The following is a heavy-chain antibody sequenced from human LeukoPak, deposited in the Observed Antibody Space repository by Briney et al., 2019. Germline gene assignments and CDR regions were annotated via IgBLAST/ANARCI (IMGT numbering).Heavy chain of an antibody. D-gene: IGHD2-15*01. CDR1: GFTFSSYS. V-gene: IGHV3-21*01. J-gene: IGHJ4*02. Sequence: GGSLRLSCVASGFTFSSYSMNWVRQAPGKGLEWVSSISSGSSYIYYADSVKGRFTISRDNAKNSLNLQMNSLRAEDTAVYYCARVYCSGGSCYGYLDYWGQGTLVTVSS. CDR2: ISSGSSYI. CDR3: ARVYCSGGSCYGYLDY.